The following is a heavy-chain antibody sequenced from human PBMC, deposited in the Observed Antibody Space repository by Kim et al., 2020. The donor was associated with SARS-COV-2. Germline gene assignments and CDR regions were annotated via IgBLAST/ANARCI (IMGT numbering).Heavy chain of an antibody. CDR3: ARDLVTNERYYYSYYGMDV. Sequence: QGRVTNSRHNSKNTLYLQMNSLRAEDTAVYYCARDLVTNERYYYSYYGMDVWGQGTTVTVSS. V-gene: IGHV3-53*04. J-gene: IGHJ6*02. D-gene: IGHD1-1*01.